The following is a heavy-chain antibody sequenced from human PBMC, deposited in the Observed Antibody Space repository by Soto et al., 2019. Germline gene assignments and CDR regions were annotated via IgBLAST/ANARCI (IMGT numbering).Heavy chain of an antibody. Sequence: QVTLKESGPVLVKPTETLTLTCTVSGFSLSNARMGVSWIRQPPGKALEWLAHIFSNDEKSYSTSLKSRLTISKDPSKSQVVLTMTNMDPVDTATYYCARVATPYDFWSGYYNSYFDYWGQGTLVTVSS. CDR2: IFSNDEK. J-gene: IGHJ4*02. V-gene: IGHV2-26*01. CDR1: GFSLSNARMG. CDR3: ARVATPYDFWSGYYNSYFDY. D-gene: IGHD3-3*01.